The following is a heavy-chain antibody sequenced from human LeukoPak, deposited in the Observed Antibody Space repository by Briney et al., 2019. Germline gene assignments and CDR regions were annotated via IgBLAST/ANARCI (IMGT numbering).Heavy chain of an antibody. Sequence: ASVKVSCKASGYTFTSYYMHWVRQAPGQGLEWMGIINPSGGSTSYAQKFQGRVTITTDESTSTAYMELSSLRSEDTAVYYCARGYYDSSGYCDAFDIWGQGTMVTVSS. CDR1: GYTFTSYY. CDR2: INPSGGST. CDR3: ARGYYDSSGYCDAFDI. D-gene: IGHD3-22*01. J-gene: IGHJ3*02. V-gene: IGHV1-46*01.